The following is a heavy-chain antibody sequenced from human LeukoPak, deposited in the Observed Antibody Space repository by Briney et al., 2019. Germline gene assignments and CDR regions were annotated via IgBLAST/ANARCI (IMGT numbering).Heavy chain of an antibody. J-gene: IGHJ4*02. CDR3: ARDTSANTYQVELITLDC. V-gene: IGHV3-21*01. CDR1: GFTFSSYS. CDR2: ISRTSSYM. D-gene: IGHD1-7*01. Sequence: GGSLRLSCAASGFTFSSYSLTWVRQAPGKGLEWVSSISRTSSYMYYADSARGRFTISRDNAKNSVFLQMNSLRAEDTAVYYCARDTSANTYQVELITLDCWGQGTLVTVSS.